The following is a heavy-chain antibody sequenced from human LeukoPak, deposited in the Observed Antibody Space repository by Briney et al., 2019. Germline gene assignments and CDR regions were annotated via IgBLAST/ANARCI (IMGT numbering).Heavy chain of an antibody. V-gene: IGHV3-7*03. D-gene: IGHD3-9*01. Sequence: GGSLRLSCAVSGFHFTTYWMTWVRQAPGKGLEWVANIKQDGSDKNYVDSVKGRFTISRGNAKKLLYLQMNSLRAEDTAVYYCARDLPDVLTGYSDNAFDIWGQGTMVTVSS. CDR1: GFHFTTYW. J-gene: IGHJ3*02. CDR3: ARDLPDVLTGYSDNAFDI. CDR2: IKQDGSDK.